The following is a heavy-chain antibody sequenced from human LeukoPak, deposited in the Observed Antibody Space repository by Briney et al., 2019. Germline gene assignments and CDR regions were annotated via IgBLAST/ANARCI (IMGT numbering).Heavy chain of an antibody. J-gene: IGHJ4*02. CDR3: AREPMITFGARRYFDY. D-gene: IGHD3-16*01. V-gene: IGHV1-2*02. CDR1: GYTFTGYY. Sequence: ASVKVSCKASGYTFTGYYMHWVRQAPGQGLERMGWINPNSGGTNYAQKFQGRVTMTRDTSISTAYMELSRLRSDDTAVYDCAREPMITFGARRYFDYWGQGTLVTVSS. CDR2: INPNSGGT.